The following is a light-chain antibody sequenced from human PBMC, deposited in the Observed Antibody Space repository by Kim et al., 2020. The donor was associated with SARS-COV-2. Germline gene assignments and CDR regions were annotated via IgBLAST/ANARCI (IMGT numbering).Light chain of an antibody. Sequence: QSALTQPASVSGSLGQSITISCTGTSSDVGAYNRVSWYQQHPGKAPKLMIFDVSNRPSGISNRFSGSKYNNTTSLTISGLQAEDEADYFCSSLTSGATSVVFGRGTRLTAL. CDR1: SSDVGAYNR. V-gene: IGLV2-14*03. J-gene: IGLJ2*01. CDR2: DVS. CDR3: SSLTSGATSVV.